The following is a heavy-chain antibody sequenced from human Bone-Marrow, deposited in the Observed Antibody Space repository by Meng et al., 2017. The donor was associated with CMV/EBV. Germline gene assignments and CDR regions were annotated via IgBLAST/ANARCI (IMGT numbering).Heavy chain of an antibody. V-gene: IGHV3-21*01. CDR2: ISSSSRYI. D-gene: IGHD2-2*02. CDR3: ARGADAYCSSTSCYMPY. J-gene: IGHJ4*02. CDR1: GFIFSSYS. Sequence: GESLKISCAASGFIFSSYSMNWVRQAPGKGLEWVSSISSSSRYIYYADSVKGRFTISRDNAKNSLYLQMKSLRAEDTAVYYCARGADAYCSSTSCYMPYWGQGTLVTVSS.